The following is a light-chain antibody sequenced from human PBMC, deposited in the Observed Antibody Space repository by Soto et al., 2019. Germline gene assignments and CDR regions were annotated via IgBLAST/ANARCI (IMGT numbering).Light chain of an antibody. Sequence: SYELTQPPSVSVSPGQTASITCSGDKLGDKYACWYQQKPGQSPVLVIYQDSKRPSGIPERFSGSNSGNTATLTISGTQAMDEADYYCQAWDSSPGVFGTVTKLTVL. V-gene: IGLV3-1*01. CDR1: KLGDKY. CDR3: QAWDSSPGV. J-gene: IGLJ1*01. CDR2: QDS.